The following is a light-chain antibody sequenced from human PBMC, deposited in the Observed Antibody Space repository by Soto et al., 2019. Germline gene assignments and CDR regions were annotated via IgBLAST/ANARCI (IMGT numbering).Light chain of an antibody. Sequence: QAVVTQEPSFSVSPGGTVTLTCGLSSGSVSAGYNPSWYQQTPGQAPRTLIYSTSTRSSGVPDRFSGSILENKAALTITGAQADDESDYYCVLYMGSGISVFGGGTKLTVL. CDR1: SGSVSAGYN. CDR3: VLYMGSGISV. J-gene: IGLJ2*01. V-gene: IGLV8-61*01. CDR2: STS.